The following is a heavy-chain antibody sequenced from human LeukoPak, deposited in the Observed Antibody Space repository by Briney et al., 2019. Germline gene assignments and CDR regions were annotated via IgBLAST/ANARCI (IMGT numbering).Heavy chain of an antibody. CDR2: ISGGST. Sequence: GGSLRLSCAASGFTVSSNEMSWVRQAPGKGLEWVSSISGGSTYYADSRKGRFTISRGNSKNTLHLQMNSLRAEDTAVYYCKDGYCSSTSCSDYFDYWGQGTLVTVSS. D-gene: IGHD2-2*01. CDR1: GFTVSSNE. CDR3: KDGYCSSTSCSDYFDY. J-gene: IGHJ4*02. V-gene: IGHV3-38-3*01.